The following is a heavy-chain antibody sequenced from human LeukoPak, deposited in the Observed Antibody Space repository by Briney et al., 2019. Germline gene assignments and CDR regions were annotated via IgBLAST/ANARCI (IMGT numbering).Heavy chain of an antibody. CDR1: EFTVSGNY. J-gene: IGHJ3*02. CDR3: ARGGCTSTSCIKGAFDI. D-gene: IGHD2-2*01. Sequence: PGGSLRLSCAASEFTVSGNYMSWVRHAPGKGLVWVSRINSDGSSTNYADSVKGRFTISRDNAKNTLYLQMNSLRAEDTAVYYCARGGCTSTSCIKGAFDIWGQGTMVTVSS. V-gene: IGHV3-74*01. CDR2: INSDGSST.